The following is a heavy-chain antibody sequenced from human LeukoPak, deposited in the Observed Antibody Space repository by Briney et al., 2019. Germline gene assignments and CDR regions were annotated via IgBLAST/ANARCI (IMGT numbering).Heavy chain of an antibody. Sequence: GASVKVSCKASGGTFSSYAISWVRQSPGQGLEWMGGIIPIFGTANYAQKFQGRVTITTDESTSTAYMELSSLRSEDTAVYYCARVVTAGTFDYWGQGTLVTVSS. CDR1: GGTFSSYA. D-gene: IGHD2-21*02. J-gene: IGHJ4*02. CDR3: ARVVTAGTFDY. CDR2: IIPIFGTA. V-gene: IGHV1-69*05.